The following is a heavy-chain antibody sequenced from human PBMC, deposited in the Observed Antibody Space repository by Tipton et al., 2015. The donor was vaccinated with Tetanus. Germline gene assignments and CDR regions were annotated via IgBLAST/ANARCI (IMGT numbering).Heavy chain of an antibody. CDR1: GGSISTYQ. J-gene: IGHJ1*01. Sequence: TLSLTCTVSGGSISTYQWNWIRQSPWKGLEWIGYIDYFGSNNYNPSLKSRVNMSVETSKNQLFLRVNSVTSADTAVYYFARTSGDMFSDWWGQGTLVPVSA. CDR3: ARTSGDMFSDW. D-gene: IGHD2-21*01. V-gene: IGHV4-59*01. CDR2: IDYFGSN.